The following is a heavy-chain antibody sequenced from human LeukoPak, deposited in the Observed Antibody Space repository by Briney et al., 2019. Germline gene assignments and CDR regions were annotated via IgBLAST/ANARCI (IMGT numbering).Heavy chain of an antibody. Sequence: SETLSLTCTVSAGSFSSYYWSWIRQSPGKGLEWIGYISYSGSTNYNPSLKSRVTISIDTSKNQFSLKLRSVTAADTAVYYCARDLVTVTKGFDIWGQGTMVSVSS. J-gene: IGHJ3*02. V-gene: IGHV4-59*12. CDR3: ARDLVTVTKGFDI. CDR1: AGSFSSYY. D-gene: IGHD4-17*01. CDR2: ISYSGST.